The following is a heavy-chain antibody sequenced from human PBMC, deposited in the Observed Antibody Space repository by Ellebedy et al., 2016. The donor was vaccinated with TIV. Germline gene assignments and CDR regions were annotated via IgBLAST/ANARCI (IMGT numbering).Heavy chain of an antibody. J-gene: IGHJ4*02. CDR3: ARDPLGGRHFDY. Sequence: GGSLRLSXAASGFTFSSYAMHWVRQAPGKGLEWVAVISYDGSNKYYADSVKGRFTISRDNSKNSLYLQMNSLRAEDTAVYYCARDPLGGRHFDYWGQGTLVTVSS. CDR2: ISYDGSNK. D-gene: IGHD3-10*01. V-gene: IGHV3-30*04. CDR1: GFTFSSYA.